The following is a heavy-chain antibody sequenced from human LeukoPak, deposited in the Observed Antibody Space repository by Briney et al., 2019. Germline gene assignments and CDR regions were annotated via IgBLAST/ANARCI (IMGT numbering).Heavy chain of an antibody. Sequence: SETLSLTCTVSGGSINSYYWSWLRPPPGEGLGWIGYIYYSGSTKYNPTHNTPVNISVATSNNKFTLKLTSLTAADTAVYYCVRHLSAGRPAFDIWGQGTMVTVSS. CDR3: VRHLSAGRPAFDI. D-gene: IGHD2-15*01. V-gene: IGHV4-59*08. CDR2: IYYSGST. CDR1: GGSINSYY. J-gene: IGHJ3*02.